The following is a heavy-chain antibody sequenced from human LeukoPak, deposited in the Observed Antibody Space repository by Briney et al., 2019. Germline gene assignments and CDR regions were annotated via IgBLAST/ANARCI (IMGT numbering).Heavy chain of an antibody. CDR1: GFTFSSYS. V-gene: IGHV3-21*01. CDR2: ISSSSSYI. Sequence: GGSLRLSCAASGFTFSSYSMNWVRQAPGKGLEWVSSISSSSSYIYYADSVKGRFTISRDNAKNSLYLQMNSLRAEDTAVYYCAVDIVVVTATPDAFDIWGQGTMVTVSS. J-gene: IGHJ3*02. CDR3: AVDIVVVTATPDAFDI. D-gene: IGHD2-21*02.